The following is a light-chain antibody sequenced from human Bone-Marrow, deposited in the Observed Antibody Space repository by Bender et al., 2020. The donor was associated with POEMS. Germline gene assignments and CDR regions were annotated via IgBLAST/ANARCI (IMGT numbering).Light chain of an antibody. CDR2: EVS. Sequence: QSALTQPASVSGSPGQSITISCTGTSSDVGGYNYVSWYQQHPGKAPKLMIYEVSNRPSGVSSRFSGSKSGNTASLTISRLQAEDEADYYCCSYAGGTSPVVFGGGTKLTVL. CDR1: SSDVGGYNY. J-gene: IGLJ2*01. V-gene: IGLV2-14*01. CDR3: CSYAGGTSPVV.